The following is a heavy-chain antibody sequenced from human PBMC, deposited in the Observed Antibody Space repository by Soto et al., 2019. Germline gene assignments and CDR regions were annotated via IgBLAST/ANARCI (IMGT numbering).Heavy chain of an antibody. D-gene: IGHD2-15*01. CDR1: GFTFSHAW. V-gene: IGHV3-15*01. J-gene: IGHJ5*02. CDR2: IKSKADGETK. CDR3: CVVKRLDQYSTSGYWFDP. Sequence: KPGGSLRLSCAASGFTFSHAWMSWVRQAPGKGLEWVGRIKSKADGETKDYGAPVRGRFTISRDDAKDTLYLQMNSLRIEDTAVYYCCVVKRLDQYSTSGYWFDPWGPGTLVTVS.